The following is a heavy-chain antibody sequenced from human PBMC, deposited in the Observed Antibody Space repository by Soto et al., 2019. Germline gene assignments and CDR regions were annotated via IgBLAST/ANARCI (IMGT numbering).Heavy chain of an antibody. V-gene: IGHV4-39*07. J-gene: IGHJ6*02. D-gene: IGHD6-13*01. CDR1: GGSISSSSYY. Sequence: SETLSLTCTVSGGSISSSSYYWGWIRQPPGKGLEWIGSIFYSGSTYYNPSLKSRVTISVDTSKNQFSLKLSSVTAADTAVYYCARYPLLDESWSDYYYGMDVWGQGTTVTVSS. CDR3: ARYPLLDESWSDYYYGMDV. CDR2: IFYSGST.